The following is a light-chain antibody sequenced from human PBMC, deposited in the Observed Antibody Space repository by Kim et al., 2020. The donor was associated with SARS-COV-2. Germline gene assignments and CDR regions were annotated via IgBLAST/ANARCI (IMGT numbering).Light chain of an antibody. J-gene: IGLJ2*01. Sequence: VTISGTGSSSNIGAGYDVHWYQQLPGTAPKLLIYGNSNRPSGVPDRFSGSKSGTSASLAITGLQAEDEADYYCQSYDSRLSGSVVFGGGTQLTVL. CDR2: GNS. CDR1: SSNIGAGYD. V-gene: IGLV1-40*01. CDR3: QSYDSRLSGSVV.